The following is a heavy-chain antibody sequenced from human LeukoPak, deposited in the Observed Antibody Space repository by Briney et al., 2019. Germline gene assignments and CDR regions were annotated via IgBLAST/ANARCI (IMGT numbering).Heavy chain of an antibody. J-gene: IGHJ5*02. CDR3: AKRRGPNSGSYNYSAP. Sequence: PSETLSLTCTVSGGSLISYYWSWIRQPPGQGLEWIAYIHSSGYTNYNPSLRSRVTISVDTSKNHFSLTVTSVTAADTAVYYCAKRRGPNSGSYNYSAPGGQGTLVTVS. CDR2: IHSSGYT. V-gene: IGHV4-4*09. D-gene: IGHD1-26*01. CDR1: GGSLISYY.